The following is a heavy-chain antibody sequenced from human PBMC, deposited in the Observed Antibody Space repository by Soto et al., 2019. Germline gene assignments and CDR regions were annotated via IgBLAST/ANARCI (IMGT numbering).Heavy chain of an antibody. V-gene: IGHV3-23*01. CDR3: AKDPAAIPRGAFDI. Sequence: EVQLLESGGGLVKPGGSLRLSCAASGFTFSSYAMSWVRQAPGKGLEWVSAISGSGGSTDYAESVKGRFTISRDNSKNTVYLQMNSLRADDTAGYYCAKDPAAIPRGAFDIWGQGTLVTVSS. CDR1: GFTFSSYA. CDR2: ISGSGGST. J-gene: IGHJ3*02. D-gene: IGHD2-2*01.